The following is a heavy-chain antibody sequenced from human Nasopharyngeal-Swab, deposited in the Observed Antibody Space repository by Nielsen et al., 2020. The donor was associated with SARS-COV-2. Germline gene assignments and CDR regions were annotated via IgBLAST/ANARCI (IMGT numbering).Heavy chain of an antibody. Sequence: GGPLRLSCAASGFTFDDYAMHWVRQAPGKGLEWVSGISWNSGSIGYADSVKGRFTISRDNAKNSLYLQMNSLRVEDTALYYCAKVSGYSYGTYWYFDLWGRGTLVTVSS. V-gene: IGHV3-9*01. D-gene: IGHD5-18*01. CDR2: ISWNSGSI. CDR3: AKVSGYSYGTYWYFDL. CDR1: GFTFDDYA. J-gene: IGHJ2*01.